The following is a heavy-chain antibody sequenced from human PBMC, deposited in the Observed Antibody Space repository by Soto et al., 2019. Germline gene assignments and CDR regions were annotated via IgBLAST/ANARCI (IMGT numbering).Heavy chain of an antibody. CDR2: INAGNGNT. CDR1: GYTFTGYA. J-gene: IGHJ4*02. CDR3: ARAGEVPPDFDY. V-gene: IGHV1-3*01. D-gene: IGHD3-10*01. Sequence: ASVKVSCKASGYTFTGYAMHWVRQAPGQRLEWMGWINAGNGNTKYSQKFQGRVTITRDTSASTAYMELSSLRSEDTAVYYCARAGEVPPDFDYWGQETLVTVPS.